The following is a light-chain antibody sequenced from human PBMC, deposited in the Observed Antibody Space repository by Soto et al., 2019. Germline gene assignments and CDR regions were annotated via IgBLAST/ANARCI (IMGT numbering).Light chain of an antibody. CDR2: DSS. CDR1: YDISSS. V-gene: IGKV1-9*01. Sequence: IQLTQSPSFLSASVEDSVTISCRSSYDISSSLAWYQQEPGKPPKLLIYDSSTLQPGVPSRFTGSGSGRKFTLTISGLQFGDFATYFCQQLSHYPYTFGPGTKVDIK. J-gene: IGKJ2*01. CDR3: QQLSHYPYT.